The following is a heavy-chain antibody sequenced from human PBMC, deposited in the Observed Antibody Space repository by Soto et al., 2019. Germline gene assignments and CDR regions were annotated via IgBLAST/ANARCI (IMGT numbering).Heavy chain of an antibody. Sequence: LKISFRGSGYIFTRFWIGWVRQMPGKGLEWMGIIYPGDSDTRYNPSFQGQVTISADKSINTAYLHWTSLKASDTAMYYCARYTSMVRPFDSWGQGTLVTVSS. CDR1: GYIFTRFW. CDR2: IYPGDSDT. CDR3: ARYTSMVRPFDS. D-gene: IGHD5-18*01. J-gene: IGHJ4*02. V-gene: IGHV5-51*01.